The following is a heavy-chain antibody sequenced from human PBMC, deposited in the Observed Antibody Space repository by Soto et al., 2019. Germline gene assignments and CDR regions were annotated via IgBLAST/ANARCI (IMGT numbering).Heavy chain of an antibody. J-gene: IGHJ4*02. V-gene: IGHV4-31*03. Sequence: PSETLSLTCTVSGGSISSGGYYWSWIRQHPGKGLEWIGYIYYSGSTYYNPPLKSRVTISVDTSKNQFSLKLSSVTAADTAVYYCARGTRGSYSDFDYWGQGTLVTVSS. D-gene: IGHD1-26*01. CDR2: IYYSGST. CDR3: ARGTRGSYSDFDY. CDR1: GGSISSGGYY.